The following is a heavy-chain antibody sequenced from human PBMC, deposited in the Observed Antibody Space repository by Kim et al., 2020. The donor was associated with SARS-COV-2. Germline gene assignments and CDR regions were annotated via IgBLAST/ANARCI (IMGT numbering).Heavy chain of an antibody. Sequence: SETLSLTCTVSGGSISSSSYYWGWIRQPPGEGLEWIGNVFYGGSTSYNPSLKSRVTISVDTSKNQFSLKLSSVTAADTAVYYCARQVRTGTYFFDSWGQG. CDR3: ARQVRTGTYFFDS. CDR2: VFYGGST. V-gene: IGHV4-39*01. CDR1: GGSISSSSYY. D-gene: IGHD1-7*01. J-gene: IGHJ4*02.